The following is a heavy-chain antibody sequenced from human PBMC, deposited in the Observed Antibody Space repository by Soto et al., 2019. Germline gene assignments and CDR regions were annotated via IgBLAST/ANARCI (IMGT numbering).Heavy chain of an antibody. D-gene: IGHD2-15*01. J-gene: IGHJ4*02. CDR1: GGSISSSSYY. CDR3: ARHTPAISISDH. Sequence: SETLSLTCTVSGGSISSSSYYWGWIRQPPGEGLEWIGSIYYSGSTYYNPSLKSRVTVSVDTSKNQFSLKLSSVTAADPAVYYCARHTPAISISDHWGQGTLVPVSS. V-gene: IGHV4-39*01. CDR2: IYYSGST.